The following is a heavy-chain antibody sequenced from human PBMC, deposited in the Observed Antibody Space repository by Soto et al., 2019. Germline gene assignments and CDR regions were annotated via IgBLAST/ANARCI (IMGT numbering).Heavy chain of an antibody. J-gene: IGHJ6*02. CDR1: GFTFSSYS. V-gene: IGHV3-21*01. CDR2: ISSSSSYI. Sequence: GGSLRLSCAASGFTFSSYSMNWVRQAPGKGLEWVSSISSSSSYIYYADSVKGRFTISRDNAKNSLYLQMNSLRAEDTAVYYCAREGGRVDWLLYYYYGMDVWGQGTTVTVSS. CDR3: AREGGRVDWLLYYYYGMDV. D-gene: IGHD3-9*01.